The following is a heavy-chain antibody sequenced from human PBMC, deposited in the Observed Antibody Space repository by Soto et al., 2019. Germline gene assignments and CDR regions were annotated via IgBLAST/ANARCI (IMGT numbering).Heavy chain of an antibody. CDR1: GGSISSSSYY. V-gene: IGHV3-11*06. CDR2: INSGLTYV. CDR3: ARDSSVSSLDS. D-gene: IGHD3-22*01. Sequence: LSLTCTVSGGSISSSSYYMGWIRQAPGKGLEWVSFINSGLTYVKYADSVKGRFTISRDNAKNSVSLQMSSLRAEDTAVYYCARDSSVSSLDSWGQGTLVTVSS. J-gene: IGHJ4*02.